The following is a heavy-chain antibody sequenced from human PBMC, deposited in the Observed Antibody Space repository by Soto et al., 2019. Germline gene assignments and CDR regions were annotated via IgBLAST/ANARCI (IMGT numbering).Heavy chain of an antibody. CDR3: AAYTLYFIIDY. V-gene: IGHV4-30-2*01. CDR2: IYHSGST. D-gene: IGHD2-8*01. J-gene: IGHJ4*02. Sequence: SETLSLTCAVSGGSISSGGYSWSWIRQPPGKGLEWIGYIYHSGSTYYNPSLKSRVTISVDRSKNQFSLKLSSVTAADTAVYYCAAYTLYFIIDYWGQGTLVTVSS. CDR1: GGSISSGGYS.